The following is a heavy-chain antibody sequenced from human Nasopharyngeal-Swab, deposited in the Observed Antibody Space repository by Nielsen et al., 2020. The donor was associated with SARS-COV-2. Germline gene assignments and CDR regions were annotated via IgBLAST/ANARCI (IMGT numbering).Heavy chain of an antibody. Sequence: SETLSLTCTVSDGSVSSGSYYWSWIRQPPGKGLEWIGYIYYSGSTNYNPSLKSRVTISVDTSKNQFSLKLSSVTAADTAVYYCARDHYGSGSPSMDVWGQGTTVTVPS. J-gene: IGHJ6*02. D-gene: IGHD3-10*01. V-gene: IGHV4-61*01. CDR1: DGSVSSGSYY. CDR3: ARDHYGSGSPSMDV. CDR2: IYYSGST.